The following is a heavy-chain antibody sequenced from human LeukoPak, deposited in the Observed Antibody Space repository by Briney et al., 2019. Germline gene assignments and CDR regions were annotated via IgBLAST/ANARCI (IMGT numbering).Heavy chain of an antibody. CDR3: ARGYFGPEF. CDR1: GFTFINYW. Sequence: GGSLRLSCEASGFTFINYWMHWVRQAPGKGLVWVSRINNDGSDTTYADAVKGRFTFSRDNAKNTLYLQMNSLRAEDTAAYYCARGYFGPEFWGQGTLVTVSS. V-gene: IGHV3-74*01. D-gene: IGHD3-9*01. J-gene: IGHJ4*02. CDR2: INNDGSDT.